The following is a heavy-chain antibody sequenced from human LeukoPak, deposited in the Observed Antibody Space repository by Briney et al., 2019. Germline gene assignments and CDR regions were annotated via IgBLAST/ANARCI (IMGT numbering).Heavy chain of an antibody. CDR2: INPSGGST. CDR3: ARGPVIASRGYYFDY. Sequence: ASVKVSWKASGYTFTSYYMHWVRQAPGQGLEWMGIINPSGGSTSYAQKFQGRVTMTRDTSTSTVYMELSSLRSEDTAVYYCARGPVIASRGYYFDYWGQGTLVTVSS. CDR1: GYTFTSYY. J-gene: IGHJ4*02. V-gene: IGHV1-46*01. D-gene: IGHD6-13*01.